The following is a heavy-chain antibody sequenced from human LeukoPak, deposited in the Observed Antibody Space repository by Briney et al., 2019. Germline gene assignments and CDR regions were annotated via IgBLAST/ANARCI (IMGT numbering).Heavy chain of an antibody. CDR3: AREGPHYCSGGSCYSLKAPNRGGWFDP. Sequence: SETLSLTCTVSGYSISSGYYWGWIRQPPGKGLEWIGSIYHSGSTYYNPSLKSRVTISVDTSKNQFSLKLSSVTAADTAVYYCAREGPHYCSGGSCYSLKAPNRGGWFDPWGQGTLATVSS. D-gene: IGHD2-15*01. V-gene: IGHV4-38-2*02. J-gene: IGHJ5*02. CDR1: GYSISSGYY. CDR2: IYHSGST.